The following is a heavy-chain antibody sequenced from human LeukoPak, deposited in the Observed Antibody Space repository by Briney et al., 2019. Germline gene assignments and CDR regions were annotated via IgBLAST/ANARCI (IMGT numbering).Heavy chain of an antibody. Sequence: GGSLRLSCAASGFTFSSYSMNWVRQAPGKGLEWVSSISSSSSYIYYADSVKGRFTISRDNAKNSLYLQMSSLRAEDTAVYYCAKDTPDSSAYYLENWGQGTLVTVSS. CDR1: GFTFSSYS. CDR2: ISSSSSYI. J-gene: IGHJ4*02. CDR3: AKDTPDSSAYYLEN. D-gene: IGHD3-22*01. V-gene: IGHV3-21*01.